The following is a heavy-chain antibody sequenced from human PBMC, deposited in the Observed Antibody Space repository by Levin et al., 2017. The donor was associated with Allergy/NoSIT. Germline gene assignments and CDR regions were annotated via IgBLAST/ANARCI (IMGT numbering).Heavy chain of an antibody. CDR3: SRRTMPGQGSLEY. D-gene: IGHD1/OR15-1a*01. Sequence: GESLKISCAASGFTFSNCDMHWVRQAPGKGLEWVSAISSSGASTYYADSVKGRFTISRDNSKNTLFLQISSLRADDTGVYYCSRRTMPGQGSLEYWGQGTLFTVSS. CDR1: GFTFSNCD. J-gene: IGHJ4*02. CDR2: ISSSGAST. V-gene: IGHV3-23*01.